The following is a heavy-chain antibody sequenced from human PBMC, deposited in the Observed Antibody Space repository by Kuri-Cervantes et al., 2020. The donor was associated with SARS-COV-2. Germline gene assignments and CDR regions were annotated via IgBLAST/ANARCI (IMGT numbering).Heavy chain of an antibody. CDR2: IYPGDSDT. CDR1: GYSFTSYW. V-gene: IGHV5-51*01. Sequence: GGSLRLSCKGSGYSFTSYWIGWVRQMPGKGLEWMGIIYPGDSDTRYNPSFQGQVTISADKSISTAYLQWSSLKASDTAMYYCANTFGSGSPLPFQHWGQGTLVTVSS. D-gene: IGHD3-10*01. J-gene: IGHJ1*01. CDR3: ANTFGSGSPLPFQH.